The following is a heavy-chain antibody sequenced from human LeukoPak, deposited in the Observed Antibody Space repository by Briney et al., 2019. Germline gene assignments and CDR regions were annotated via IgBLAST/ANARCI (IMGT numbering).Heavy chain of an antibody. CDR1: GGSISSYY. J-gene: IGHJ4*02. CDR3: HYSSGWYFDY. D-gene: IGHD6-19*01. Sequence: SETLSLTCTVSGGSISSYYWSWIRQPPGKGLEWIGEINHSGSTNYNPSLKSRVTISVDTSKNQFSLKLSSVTAADTAVYYCHYSSGWYFDYWGQGTLVTVSS. V-gene: IGHV4-34*01. CDR2: INHSGST.